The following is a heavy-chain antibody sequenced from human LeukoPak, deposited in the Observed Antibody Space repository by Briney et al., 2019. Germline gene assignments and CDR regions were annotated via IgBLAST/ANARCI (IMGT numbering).Heavy chain of an antibody. D-gene: IGHD5-24*01. CDR1: GGSISSCY. CDR3: ARGAGAGYNLQPFDY. Sequence: PSETLSLTCTVSGGSISSCYWSWIRQPPGKGLEWIGYIYYSGSTKYNPSLKSRVSISVDTSKNQFSLKLSSVTAADTAVYYCARGAGAGYNLQPFDYWGQGTLVTVSS. J-gene: IGHJ4*02. CDR2: IYYSGST. V-gene: IGHV4-59*08.